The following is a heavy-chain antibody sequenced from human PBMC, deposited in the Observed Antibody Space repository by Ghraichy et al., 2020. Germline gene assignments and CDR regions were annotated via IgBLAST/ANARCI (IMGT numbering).Heavy chain of an antibody. CDR3: ARHRHTGGSNLFDY. V-gene: IGHV5-10-1*01. D-gene: IGHD4-23*01. Sequence: ESLNISCKGSGYSFTSYWISWVRQMPGKGLEWMGRIDPSDSYTNYSPSFQGHVTISTDKSISTAYLQWSSLEASDTAMYFCARHRHTGGSNLFDYWGQGALVTVSS. CDR2: IDPSDSYT. J-gene: IGHJ4*02. CDR1: GYSFTSYW.